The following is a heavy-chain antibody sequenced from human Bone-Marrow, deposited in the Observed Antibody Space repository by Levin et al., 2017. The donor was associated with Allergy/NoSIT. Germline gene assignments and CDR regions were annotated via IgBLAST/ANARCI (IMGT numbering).Heavy chain of an antibody. Sequence: PGGSLRLSCAASGFTVSSNYMSWVRQAPGKGLEWISVIYSGGSTYYADSVKGRFTISRDNSKNTLYLQMNSLRAEDMAVYYCARSYYYYMDVWGKGTTVTVSS. CDR1: GFTVSSNY. CDR3: ARSYYYYMDV. J-gene: IGHJ6*03. V-gene: IGHV3-53*01. CDR2: IYSGGST.